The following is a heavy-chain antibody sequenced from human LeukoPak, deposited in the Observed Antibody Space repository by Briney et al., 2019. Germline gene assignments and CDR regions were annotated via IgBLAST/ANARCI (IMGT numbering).Heavy chain of an antibody. V-gene: IGHV1-2*07. CDR1: GYTFTDYS. CDR3: ARDVGSRVVDY. Sequence: ASVKVSCKASGYTFTDYSIHWVRQAPGQGLEWMGWINPNSGGTNYAHKFQGRVTMTSDTSISTVYMDLSSLNSDDTAVYYCARDVGSRVVDYWGQGTLVPVSS. J-gene: IGHJ4*02. CDR2: INPNSGGT. D-gene: IGHD2-15*01.